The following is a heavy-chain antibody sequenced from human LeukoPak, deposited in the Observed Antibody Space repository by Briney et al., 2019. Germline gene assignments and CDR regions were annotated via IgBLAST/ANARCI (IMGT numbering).Heavy chain of an antibody. Sequence: ASVKVSCKASGYTFTGYYMHWARQAPGQGLEWMGRINPNSGGTNYAQKFQGRVTMTRDTSISTAYMELSRLRSDDTTVYYCARGGQKHCSGGSCYFKYGMDVWGQGTTVTVSS. CDR3: ARGGQKHCSGGSCYFKYGMDV. CDR1: GYTFTGYY. V-gene: IGHV1-2*06. CDR2: INPNSGGT. J-gene: IGHJ6*02. D-gene: IGHD2-15*01.